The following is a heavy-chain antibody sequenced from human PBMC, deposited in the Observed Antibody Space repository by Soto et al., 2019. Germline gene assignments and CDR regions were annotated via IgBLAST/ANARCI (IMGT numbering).Heavy chain of an antibody. Sequence: PGGSLRLSCAASGFTFSSYAMSWVRQAPGKGLEWVSAISGSGGTTYYADSVKGRFTISRDNAKNPLYLQMNSLRAEDTAVYYCAREGEENCSGGSCYSDYYYYYMDVWGKGTTVTVSS. CDR2: ISGSGGTT. V-gene: IGHV3-23*01. CDR1: GFTFSSYA. J-gene: IGHJ6*03. D-gene: IGHD2-15*01. CDR3: AREGEENCSGGSCYSDYYYYYMDV.